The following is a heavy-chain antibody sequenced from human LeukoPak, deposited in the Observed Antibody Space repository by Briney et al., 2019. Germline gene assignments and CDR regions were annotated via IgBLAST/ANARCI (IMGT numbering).Heavy chain of an antibody. CDR3: AKRGVVVRVFLVGFHKEAYYFDS. J-gene: IGHJ4*02. D-gene: IGHD3-16*02. Sequence: GGSLRLSCGVSGITLSNYGMSWIRQAPGKGLEWVAGLSGSAGGTNYADSVKGRFTISRDNSKNTLFLQMDRLRAEDTAVYFCAKRGVVVRVFLVGFHKEAYYFDSWGQGAQVTVSS. CDR1: GITLSNYG. V-gene: IGHV3-23*01. CDR2: LSGSAGGT.